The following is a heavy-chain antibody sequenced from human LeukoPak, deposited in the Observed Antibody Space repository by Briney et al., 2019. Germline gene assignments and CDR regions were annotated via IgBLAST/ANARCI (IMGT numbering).Heavy chain of an antibody. J-gene: IGHJ6*02. Sequence: XXXQXLXWXGXXNPSGGSTSYAQKFQGRVTMTRDTSTSTVYMELSSLRSEDTAVYYCARGHCSSTSCYEDYYYGMDVWGQGTTVTVSS. D-gene: IGHD2-2*01. V-gene: IGHV1-46*01. CDR3: ARGHCSSTSCYEDYYYGMDV. CDR2: XNPSGGST.